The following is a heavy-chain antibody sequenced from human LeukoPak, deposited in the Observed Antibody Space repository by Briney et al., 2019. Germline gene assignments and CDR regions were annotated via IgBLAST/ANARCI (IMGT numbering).Heavy chain of an antibody. Sequence: PSETLSLTCTVSGGSISSSSYYWAWIRQPPGKGLEWIGCIYSSGSTYYNPSLMSRVTISVDTSRRQFSLKLSSVTAADTAVYYCARLGGSGDTFDSWDQGTMVTVSS. CDR2: IYSSGST. CDR3: ARLGGSGDTFDS. D-gene: IGHD3-10*01. V-gene: IGHV4-39*01. J-gene: IGHJ3*02. CDR1: GGSISSSSYY.